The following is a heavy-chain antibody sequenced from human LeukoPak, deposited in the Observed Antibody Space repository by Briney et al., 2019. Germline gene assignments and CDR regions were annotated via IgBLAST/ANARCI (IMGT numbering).Heavy chain of an antibody. Sequence: GGTLILACAASGLTISSSAMSCVSQAPGKGLEWSSAISDGGGSTYYADSVKGRFTISRDNSKTTLYLQMNSLRAEDTAVYYCTKRPCSGYFDYWGQGTLATVSS. D-gene: IGHD6-25*01. CDR2: ISDGGGST. J-gene: IGHJ4*02. V-gene: IGHV3-23*01. CDR3: TKRPCSGYFDY. CDR1: GLTISSSA.